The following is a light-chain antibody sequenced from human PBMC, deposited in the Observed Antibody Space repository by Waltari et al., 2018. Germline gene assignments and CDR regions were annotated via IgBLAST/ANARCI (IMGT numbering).Light chain of an antibody. V-gene: IGKV3-15*01. CDR2: GAS. CDR1: QSVRRN. J-gene: IGKJ5*01. CDR3: QQYGIWPPIT. Sequence: ETVMTQSPVTLSVSPGERATLSCRASQSVRRNLAWYQQKPGQAPRLLIYGASIRATGIPARFSGSGSGTEFTLTITSLQSEDFAVYYCQQYGIWPPITFGQGTRLDIK.